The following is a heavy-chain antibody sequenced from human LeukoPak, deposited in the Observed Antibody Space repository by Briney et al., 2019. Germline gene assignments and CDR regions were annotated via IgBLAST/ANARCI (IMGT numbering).Heavy chain of an antibody. V-gene: IGHV3-20*01. D-gene: IGHD6-6*01. Sequence: GGSLRLSCAASGFTFDDYGMSWVRQAPGKGLEWVSGINWNGGSTGYADSVKGRFTISRDNAKNSLYLQMNSLRAEDTALYHCARVDGGRVAARPFDYWGQGTLVTVSS. CDR1: GFTFDDYG. CDR2: INWNGGST. J-gene: IGHJ4*02. CDR3: ARVDGGRVAARPFDY.